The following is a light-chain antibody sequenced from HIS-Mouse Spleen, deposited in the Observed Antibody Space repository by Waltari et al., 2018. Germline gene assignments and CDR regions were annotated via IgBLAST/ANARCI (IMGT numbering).Light chain of an antibody. CDR3: QVWDSSSDHVV. CDR2: DDS. V-gene: IGLV3-21*03. Sequence: SYVLTQPPSVSVAPGKTARITCGGNNIGSKRVHWYQQKPGQAPRLVVYDDSDRPSGIPERFSGSNSGNTATLTISRGEAGDEADYYCQVWDSSSDHVVFGGGTKLTVL. CDR1: NIGSKR. J-gene: IGLJ2*01.